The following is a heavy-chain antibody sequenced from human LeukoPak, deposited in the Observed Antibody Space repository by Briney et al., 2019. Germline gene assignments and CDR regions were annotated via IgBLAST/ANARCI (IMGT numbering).Heavy chain of an antibody. CDR2: IYSGGNT. V-gene: IGHV4-4*07. Sequence: PSETLSLTCNVSGGSMSDYYWSWIRQPAGKGLEWIGRIYSGGNTNYNPSLRSRITMSVDTSKNHFSLKLSSVTAADTAVYYCARGYGSGWYFGDWGQGTLVTVSS. CDR1: GGSMSDYY. CDR3: ARGYGSGWYFGD. D-gene: IGHD6-19*01. J-gene: IGHJ4*02.